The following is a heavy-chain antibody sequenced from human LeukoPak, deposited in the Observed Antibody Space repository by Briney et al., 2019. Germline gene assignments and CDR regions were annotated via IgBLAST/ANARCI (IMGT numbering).Heavy chain of an antibody. J-gene: IGHJ4*02. CDR2: ISYDGSNK. Sequence: PGGSLRLSCAASVFTFSSYAMHWVRQAPGKGLEWVAVISYDGSNKYYADSVKGRFTISRDNSKNTLYLQMNSLRAEDTAVYYCARDEGGYSYGSPYYWGQGTLVTVSS. V-gene: IGHV3-30-3*01. CDR3: ARDEGGYSYGSPYY. D-gene: IGHD5-18*01. CDR1: VFTFSSYA.